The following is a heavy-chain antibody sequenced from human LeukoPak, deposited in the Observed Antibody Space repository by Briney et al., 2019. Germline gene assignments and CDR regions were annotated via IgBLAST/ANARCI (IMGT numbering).Heavy chain of an antibody. CDR2: IYYSGST. Sequence: SETLSLTCTVSGVSISSSSNYWGWIRQPPGKGLEWIGHIYYSGSTYYNSSLKSRVTISVDTSKNQFSQELRSVTAADTAVYYCVRLGVGYNFGYPYYYYMDVWGKGTTVTVSS. J-gene: IGHJ6*03. CDR1: GVSISSSSNY. D-gene: IGHD5-18*01. V-gene: IGHV4-39*01. CDR3: VRLGVGYNFGYPYYYYMDV.